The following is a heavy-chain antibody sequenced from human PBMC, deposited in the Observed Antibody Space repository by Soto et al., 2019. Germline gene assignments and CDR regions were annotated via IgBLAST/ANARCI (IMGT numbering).Heavy chain of an antibody. CDR3: ARALGKVTIFGVVIDYYGMDV. V-gene: IGHV1-2*04. CDR2: INHNSGGT. CDR1: GYTFTGYY. J-gene: IGHJ6*02. Sequence: GASVKVSCKASGYTFTGYYMHWVRQAPGQGLEWMGWINHNSGGTNYAQKFQGWVTMTRDTSISTAYMELSRLRSDDTAVYYCARALGKVTIFGVVIDYYGMDVWGQGTTVTVSS. D-gene: IGHD3-3*01.